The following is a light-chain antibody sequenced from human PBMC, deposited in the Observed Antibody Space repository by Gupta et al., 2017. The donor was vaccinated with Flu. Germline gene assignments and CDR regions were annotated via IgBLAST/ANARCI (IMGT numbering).Light chain of an antibody. Sequence: QSVLTQPLSASGTPGQRVTISCSGSSSNIGSNHVYWYQQLPGTAPKLLIYGNNHRPSGVPDRFSGSKSGTSASLAISGLRSEDEANYYCAAWDDSLSGWVFGGGTKLTVL. J-gene: IGLJ3*02. V-gene: IGLV1-47*01. CDR3: AAWDDSLSGWV. CDR2: GNN. CDR1: SSNIGSNH.